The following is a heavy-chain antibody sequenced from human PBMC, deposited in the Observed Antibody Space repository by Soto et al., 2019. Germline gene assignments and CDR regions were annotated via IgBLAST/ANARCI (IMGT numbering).Heavy chain of an antibody. CDR2: INAGNGNT. D-gene: IGHD3-10*01. V-gene: IGHV1-3*01. J-gene: IGHJ4*02. CDR3: ARVGTMVRGDYFDY. CDR1: GYTFTSYA. Sequence: ASVKVSCKASGYTFTSYAMHWVRQARGQRLEWMGWINAGNGNTKYSQKFQGRVTITRDTSASTAYMELSSLRSEDTAVYYCARVGTMVRGDYFDYWGQGTLVTVSS.